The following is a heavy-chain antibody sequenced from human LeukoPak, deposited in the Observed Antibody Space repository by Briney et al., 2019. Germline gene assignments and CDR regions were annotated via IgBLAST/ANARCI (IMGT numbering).Heavy chain of an antibody. V-gene: IGHV4-34*01. CDR3: ARDRGLANYYYYGMDV. J-gene: IGHJ6*02. D-gene: IGHD3-10*01. CDR2: INHSGST. CDR1: GGSFSGYY. Sequence: SETLSLTCAVYGGSFSGYYWSWIRQPPGKGLEWIGEINHSGSTNYNPSLKSRVTISVDTSKNQFSLKLSSVTAADTAVYYCARDRGLANYYYYGMDVWGQGTTVTASS.